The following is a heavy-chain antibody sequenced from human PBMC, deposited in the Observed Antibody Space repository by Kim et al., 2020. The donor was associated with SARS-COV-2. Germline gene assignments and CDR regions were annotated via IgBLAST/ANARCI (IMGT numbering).Heavy chain of an antibody. CDR3: ARGGGTGYSSN. V-gene: IGHV1-18*04. CDR2: ISPYNGNT. CDR1: GYTFTSYG. J-gene: IGHJ4*02. D-gene: IGHD6-13*01. Sequence: ASVKVSCKASGYTFTSYGISWVRQAPGQGLEWMGWISPYNGNTNYAQKVQGRVIMTTDTSTSTAYMELRSLRSDDTALYFCARGGGTGYSSNWGQGTLVTVSS.